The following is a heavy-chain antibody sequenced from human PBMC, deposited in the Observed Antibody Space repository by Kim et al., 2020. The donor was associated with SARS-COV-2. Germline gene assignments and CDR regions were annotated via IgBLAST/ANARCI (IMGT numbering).Heavy chain of an antibody. CDR1: GGSISSYY. J-gene: IGHJ6*02. V-gene: IGHV4-59*13. CDR3: AVALSGGSRYYYYGMDV. CDR2: IYYSGST. D-gene: IGHD2-15*01. Sequence: SETLSLTCTVSGGSISSYYWSWIRQPPGKGLEWIGYIYYSGSTNYNPSLKSRVTISVDTSKNQFSLKLTSVTAADTAVYYCAVALSGGSRYYYYGMDVWGQGTTVTVSS.